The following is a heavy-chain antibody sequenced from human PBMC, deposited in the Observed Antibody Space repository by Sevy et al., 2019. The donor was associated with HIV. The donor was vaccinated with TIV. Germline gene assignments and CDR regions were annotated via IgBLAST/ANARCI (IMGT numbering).Heavy chain of an antibody. J-gene: IGHJ6*02. CDR1: GYTFTGYY. CDR3: ARVRDGAYYYYYGMDV. Sequence: ASVKVSCKASGYTFTGYYMHWVRQAPGQGLEWMGRINPNSGGTNYAQKFQGRVTMTRDTSTSTAYMELSRLRSDDTAVYYCARVRDGAYYYYYGMDVWGQGTTVTVSS. V-gene: IGHV1-2*06. D-gene: IGHD2-21*01. CDR2: INPNSGGT.